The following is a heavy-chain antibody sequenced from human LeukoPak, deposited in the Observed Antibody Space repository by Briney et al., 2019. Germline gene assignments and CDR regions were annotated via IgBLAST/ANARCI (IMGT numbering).Heavy chain of an antibody. CDR1: GFTFSSYA. Sequence: PGGSLRLSCAASGFTFSSYAMSWVRQAPGEGLEWVSAISGSGDSTYYGDSVKGRFTISRDNSKNTPYLQMNSLRAEDTAVYYCAKTRPLDSSSWSHGDYWGQGTLVTVSS. CDR3: AKTRPLDSSSWSHGDY. D-gene: IGHD6-13*01. CDR2: ISGSGDST. V-gene: IGHV3-23*01. J-gene: IGHJ4*02.